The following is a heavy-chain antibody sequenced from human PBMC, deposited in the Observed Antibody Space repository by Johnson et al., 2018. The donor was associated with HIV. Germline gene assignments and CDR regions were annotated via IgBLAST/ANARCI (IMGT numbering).Heavy chain of an antibody. CDR1: GFTFSDYY. CDR2: MSSSGNSL. CDR3: SRAPEVRGVDAFDV. Sequence: QVQLVESGGGLVNPGGSLRLSCAASGFTFSDYYMSWIRQAPGKGLEGGAYMSSSGNSLYYADSVKGRVTISRDNAKNSLSLQMNIRRAEDTAVYYCSRAPEVRGVDAFDVWGQGTMVTVSS. V-gene: IGHV3-11*04. D-gene: IGHD3-10*01. J-gene: IGHJ3*01.